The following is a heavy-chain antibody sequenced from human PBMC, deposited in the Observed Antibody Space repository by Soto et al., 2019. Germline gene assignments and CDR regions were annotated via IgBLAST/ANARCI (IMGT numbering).Heavy chain of an antibody. V-gene: IGHV3-49*03. CDR1: GFRFGDYA. CDR3: TRDAQYRSGWYEGAFDI. Sequence: GGSLRLSCTASGFRFGDYAMSWFRQAPGKGLEWVGFIRRKAYGGTTEYAASVKGRFTISRDDSKSIAYLQMNSLKTEDTAVYYCTRDAQYRSGWYEGAFDIWGQGTMVTVSS. CDR2: IRRKAYGGTT. D-gene: IGHD6-19*01. J-gene: IGHJ3*02.